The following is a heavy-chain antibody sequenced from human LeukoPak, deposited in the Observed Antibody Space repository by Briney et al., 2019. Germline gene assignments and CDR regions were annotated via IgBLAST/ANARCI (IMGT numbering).Heavy chain of an antibody. CDR2: INHSGST. J-gene: IGHJ4*02. V-gene: IGHV4-34*01. Sequence: KTSETLSLTCAVYGGSLSGYYWSWIRQPPGKGLEWIGEINHSGSTNYNPSLKSRVTISVDTSKNQFSLKLSPVTAADTAVYYCARGEYSSSSGYWGQGTLVTVSS. CDR1: GGSLSGYY. CDR3: ARGEYSSSSGY. D-gene: IGHD6-6*01.